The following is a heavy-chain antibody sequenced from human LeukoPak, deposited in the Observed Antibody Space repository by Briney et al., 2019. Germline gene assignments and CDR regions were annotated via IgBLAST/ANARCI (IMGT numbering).Heavy chain of an antibody. V-gene: IGHV1-69*05. CDR3: ARVKSYYYDTSDKDAFDI. CDR2: IIPMFGST. D-gene: IGHD3-22*01. J-gene: IGHJ3*02. Sequence: SVKVSCKASGGTFSSYALSWVRQAPGQGLEWMGGIIPMFGSTNYTQKFQGRVTMTRDTSTSTVYMELSSLRSEDTAVYYCARVKSYYYDTSDKDAFDIWGQGTMVTVSS. CDR1: GGTFSSYA.